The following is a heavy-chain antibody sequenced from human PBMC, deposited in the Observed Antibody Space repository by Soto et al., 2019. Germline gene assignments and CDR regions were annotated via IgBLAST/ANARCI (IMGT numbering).Heavy chain of an antibody. CDR3: AIVPGYSIGDL. D-gene: IGHD2-21*01. J-gene: IGHJ2*01. CDR1: GYTFTSYA. Sequence: QVQLVQSGAEVKKPGASVKVSCKASGYTFTSYAMHWVRQAPGQRLEWMRWINAGNGDTKSSQNFQGRVTTTRDTAASTAYMDLSSLRSEDTAVYFWAIVPGYSIGDLWGRGTLGTVSS. CDR2: INAGNGDT. V-gene: IGHV1-3*01.